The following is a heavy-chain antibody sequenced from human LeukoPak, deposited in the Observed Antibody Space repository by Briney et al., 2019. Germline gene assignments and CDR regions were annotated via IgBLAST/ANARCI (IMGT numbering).Heavy chain of an antibody. CDR2: IHPTDSQT. CDR1: GYNFANFW. J-gene: IGHJ4*02. D-gene: IGHD3-10*01. CDR3: ARRPYSGSGSSDY. V-gene: IGHV5-51*01. Sequence: GESLKISCYDSGYNFANFWIGWVRQMPGKGLEWMGIIHPTDSQTLYSPSFQGQVTISVDRSINTAYLQWSSLKASDTAMYYCARRPYSGSGSSDYWGQGTLFTVSS.